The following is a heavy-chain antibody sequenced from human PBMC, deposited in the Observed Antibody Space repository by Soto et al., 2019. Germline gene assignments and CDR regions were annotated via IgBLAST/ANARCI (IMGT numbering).Heavy chain of an antibody. J-gene: IGHJ6*02. CDR2: ISSSSSYT. CDR1: GFTFSDYY. D-gene: IGHD1-26*01. Sequence: GGSLRLSCAASGFTFSDYYMSWIRQAPGKGLEWVSYISSSSSYTNYADSVKGRFTISRDNAKNSLYLQMNSLRAEDTAVYYCARVWGEWELLNYYYGRDVWGQEPTVTVSS. CDR3: ARVWGEWELLNYYYGRDV. V-gene: IGHV3-11*06.